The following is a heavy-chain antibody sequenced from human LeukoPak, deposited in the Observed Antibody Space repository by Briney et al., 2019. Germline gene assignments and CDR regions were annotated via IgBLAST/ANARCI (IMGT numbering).Heavy chain of an antibody. CDR1: GYTFTSYG. D-gene: IGHD6-13*01. V-gene: IGHV1-18*01. Sequence: ASVKVSCKASGYTFTSYGISWVRQAPGQGLEWMGWISAYNGNTNYAQKLQGRVTMTRDTSISTAYMELGRLRSDDTAVYYCARGSSWYSYGMDLWGQGTTVTVSS. J-gene: IGHJ6*02. CDR3: ARGSSWYSYGMDL. CDR2: ISAYNGNT.